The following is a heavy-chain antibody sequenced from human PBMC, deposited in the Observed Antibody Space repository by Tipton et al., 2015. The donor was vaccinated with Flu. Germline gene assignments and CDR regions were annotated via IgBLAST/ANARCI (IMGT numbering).Heavy chain of an antibody. CDR1: GYGFATYW. J-gene: IGHJ4*02. V-gene: IGHV5-51*01. Sequence: VQLVQSGGEVKKPGESMKISCKGSGYGFATYWIGWVRQMPGKGLEWMGIIYPVDSDTRYSPSFQGQVTISADKSISTAYLQWSSLKASDTAMYYCVRQPRECDLPFDYWGQGTLVTVSS. D-gene: IGHD3-10*01. CDR2: IYPVDSDT. CDR3: VRQPRECDLPFDY.